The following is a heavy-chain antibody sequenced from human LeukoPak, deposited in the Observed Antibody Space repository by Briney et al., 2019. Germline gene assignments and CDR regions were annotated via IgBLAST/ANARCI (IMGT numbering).Heavy chain of an antibody. V-gene: IGHV4-59*01. Sequence: SETLSLTCTVSGGSISSYYWGWIRQPPGKGLEWIGYIYYSGSTNYNPSLKSRVTISVDMSKNQFSLKLSSVTAADTAVYYCARVGATGNWFDPWGQGTLVTVSS. CDR2: IYYSGST. CDR3: ARVGATGNWFDP. D-gene: IGHD1-26*01. CDR1: GGSISSYY. J-gene: IGHJ5*02.